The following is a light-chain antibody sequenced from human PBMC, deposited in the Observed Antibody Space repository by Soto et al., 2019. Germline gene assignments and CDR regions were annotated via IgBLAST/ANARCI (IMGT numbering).Light chain of an antibody. CDR1: SSDVGGYNY. CDR2: DVS. V-gene: IGLV2-11*01. CDR3: CSYAASYTFV. Sequence: QSALTQPRSVSGSPGQSVAISCTGTSSDVGGYNYVSWYQQYSGQAPKVMIYDVSKRPSGGPDRFSGSKSGNTASLTISGLQAEDEADYYCCSYAASYTFVFGTGTKVPVL. J-gene: IGLJ1*01.